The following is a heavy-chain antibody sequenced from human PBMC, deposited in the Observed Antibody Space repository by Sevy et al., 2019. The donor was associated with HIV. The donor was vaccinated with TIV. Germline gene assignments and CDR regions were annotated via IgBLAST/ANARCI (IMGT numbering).Heavy chain of an antibody. CDR1: GFTFSNAW. V-gene: IGHV3-15*01. D-gene: IGHD3-16*01. J-gene: IGHJ4*02. CDR2: IKPITDAGTT. Sequence: SLRLSCTASGFTFSNAWMTWVRQTPERGLEWVALIKPITDAGTTDYAAPVQGRFTISRDDSKNTVYLQLNSLKTEDTAVYYCTAGPVSFWGQGTLVTVSS. CDR3: TAGPVSF.